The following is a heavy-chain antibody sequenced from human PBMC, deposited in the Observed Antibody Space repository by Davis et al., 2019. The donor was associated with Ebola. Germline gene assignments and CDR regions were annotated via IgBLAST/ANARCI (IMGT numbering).Heavy chain of an antibody. Sequence: GESLKISCAASGFIFSSYGMHWVRQAPGKGLEWVAFIRYDGGYKYYADSVKGRFTISRDNSKNTLYLQMNSLKTEDTAVYYCTTDPYYYDSSGIIYYYYGMDVWGQGTTVTVSS. CDR1: GFIFSSYG. CDR2: IRYDGGYK. D-gene: IGHD3-22*01. V-gene: IGHV3-30*02. J-gene: IGHJ6*02. CDR3: TTDPYYYDSSGIIYYYYGMDV.